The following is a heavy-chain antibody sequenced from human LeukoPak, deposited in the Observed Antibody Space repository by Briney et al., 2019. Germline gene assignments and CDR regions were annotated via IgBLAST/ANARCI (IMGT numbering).Heavy chain of an antibody. CDR3: WVYGSGSYYQRNDFDY. V-gene: IGHV1-69*13. J-gene: IGHJ4*02. CDR1: GGTFSSYA. CDR2: IIPIFGTA. Sequence: ASVKVSCKASGGTFSSYAISWVRQAPGQGLEWMGGIIPIFGTANYAQKFQGRVTITADESTSTAYMELSSLRSEDTAVYYCWVYGSGSYYQRNDFDYWGQGTLVTVSS. D-gene: IGHD3-10*01.